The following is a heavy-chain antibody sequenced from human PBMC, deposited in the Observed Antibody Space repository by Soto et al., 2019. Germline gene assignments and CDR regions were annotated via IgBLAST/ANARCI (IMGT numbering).Heavy chain of an antibody. CDR3: ARARMVRGVIGKYYFDY. D-gene: IGHD3-10*01. Sequence: PSETLSLTCAVYGGSFSGYYWIWIRQPPGKGLEWIGEINHSGSTNYNPSLKSRVTISVDTSKNQFSLKLSSVTAADTAVYYCARARMVRGVIGKYYFDYWGQGTLVTVSS. V-gene: IGHV4-34*01. CDR1: GGSFSGYY. J-gene: IGHJ4*02. CDR2: INHSGST.